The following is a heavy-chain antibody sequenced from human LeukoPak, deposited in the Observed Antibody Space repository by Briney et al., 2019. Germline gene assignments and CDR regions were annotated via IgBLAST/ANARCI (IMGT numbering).Heavy chain of an antibody. D-gene: IGHD3-3*01. CDR1: GGSISSYS. CDR2: IYYSGST. CDR3: ARGVPTYYDFWSGYYEGVYYYYYTDV. Sequence: PSETLSLTCTVSGGSISSYSWSWIRQPPGKGLEWIGYIYYSGSTNYNPSLKSRVTISVDTSKNQFSLKPSSVTAADTAVYYCARGVPTYYDFWSGYYEGVYYYYYTDVLCKGTIVTVSS. V-gene: IGHV4-59*01. J-gene: IGHJ6*03.